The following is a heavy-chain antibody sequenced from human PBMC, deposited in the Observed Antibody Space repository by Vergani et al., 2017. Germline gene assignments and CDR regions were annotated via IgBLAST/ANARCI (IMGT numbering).Heavy chain of an antibody. CDR3: ARGPAGFYGSGGEYYFDY. CDR1: GGSISSGDYY. CDR2: IYYSGST. Sequence: QVQLQESGPGLVKPSQTLSLTCTVSGGSISSGDYYWSWIRQPPGKGLEWIGYIYYSGSTYYNPSLKSRVTISVDTSKNQFSLKLSSVTAADTAVYYCARGPAGFYGSGGEYYFDYWGQGTLVTVSS. J-gene: IGHJ4*02. V-gene: IGHV4-30-4*01. D-gene: IGHD3-10*01.